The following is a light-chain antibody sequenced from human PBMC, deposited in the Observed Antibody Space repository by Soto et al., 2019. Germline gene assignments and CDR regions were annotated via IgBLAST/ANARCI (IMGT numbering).Light chain of an antibody. CDR3: SSYTSRGTLI. J-gene: IGLJ2*01. CDR1: SSDIGTYNY. Sequence: QSALTQPASVSGSLGQSITISCSGTSSDIGTYNYVSWYQQHPGKAPKLMIYEVTDRPSGVSYRFSGSKSANTASLTISGLQAEDEADYYCSSYTSRGTLIFGGGTKLTVL. V-gene: IGLV2-14*01. CDR2: EVT.